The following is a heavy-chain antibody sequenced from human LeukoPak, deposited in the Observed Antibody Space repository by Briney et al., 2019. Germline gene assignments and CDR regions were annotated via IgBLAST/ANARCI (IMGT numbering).Heavy chain of an antibody. CDR3: ARDEGYCSSTSCYTRFDY. D-gene: IGHD2-2*02. CDR2: INPSGGST. Sequence: ASVKVSCKASGYTFTSYHMHWVRQAPGQGLEWMGIINPSGGSTSYAQKFQGRVTMTRDTSTSTVYMELSSLRSEDTAVYYCARDEGYCSSTSCYTRFDYWGQGTLVTVSS. J-gene: IGHJ4*02. V-gene: IGHV1-46*01. CDR1: GYTFTSYH.